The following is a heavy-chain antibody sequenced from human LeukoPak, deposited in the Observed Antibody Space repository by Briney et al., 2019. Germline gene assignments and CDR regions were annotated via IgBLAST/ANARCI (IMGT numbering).Heavy chain of an antibody. Sequence: PGGSLRLSCAASGFTFSSYSMNWVRQAPGKGLEWVANIKQDGSEKYYVDSVKGRFTISRDNAKNSLYLQMNSLRAEDTAVYYCARESDIVVVPAAMFDYWGQGTLVTVSS. D-gene: IGHD2-2*01. CDR3: ARESDIVVVPAAMFDY. V-gene: IGHV3-7*01. CDR1: GFTFSSYS. J-gene: IGHJ4*02. CDR2: IKQDGSEK.